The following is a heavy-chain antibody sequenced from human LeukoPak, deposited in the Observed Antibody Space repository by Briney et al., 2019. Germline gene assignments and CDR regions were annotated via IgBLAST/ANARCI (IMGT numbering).Heavy chain of an antibody. V-gene: IGHV3-23*01. J-gene: IGHJ4*02. CDR3: AKSAYYYDSSATDY. CDR2: ISGSGGST. CDR1: GFTFSSYA. D-gene: IGHD3-22*01. Sequence: PGGSLRLSCAASGFTFSSYAMSWVRQAPGKGLEWVSAISGSGGSTYCADSVKGRFTISRDNSKNTLYLQMNSLRAEDTAVYYCAKSAYYYDSSATDYWGQGTLVTVSS.